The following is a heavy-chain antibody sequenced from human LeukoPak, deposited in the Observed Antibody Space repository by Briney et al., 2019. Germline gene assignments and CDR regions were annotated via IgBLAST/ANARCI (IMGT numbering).Heavy chain of an antibody. CDR2: IYPGDSDT. V-gene: IGHV5-51*01. D-gene: IGHD3-10*01. J-gene: IGHJ5*02. CDR3: ARREKFGELSGWVDP. CDR1: GYSFNTYW. Sequence: GESLKISCKGFGYSFNTYWIGWVRQMPGKGLEWMGIIYPGDSDTRYSPSFQGQVTISVDKSISTAYLQWSSPKASDTAMYYCARREKFGELSGWVDPWGQGTLVTVSS.